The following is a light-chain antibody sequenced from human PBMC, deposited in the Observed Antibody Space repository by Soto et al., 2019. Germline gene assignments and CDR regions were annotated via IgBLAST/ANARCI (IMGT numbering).Light chain of an antibody. CDR1: QSVSSY. J-gene: IGKJ5*01. V-gene: IGKV3-11*01. CDR3: QQRSNWPPSIT. CDR2: DAS. Sequence: IVLTQSPTTLPLSPGSRPTIRCRASQSVSSYLAWYQQKPGQAPRLLXYDASNRATGIPARFSGSGSVTDFTLTISSLEPEDFAVYYCQQRSNWPPSITFGQGTRLEIK.